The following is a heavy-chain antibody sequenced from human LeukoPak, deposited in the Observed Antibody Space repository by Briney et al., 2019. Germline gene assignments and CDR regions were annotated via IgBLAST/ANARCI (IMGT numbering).Heavy chain of an antibody. CDR2: IYPGDSDT. CDR1: AYSFTSYW. D-gene: IGHD6-19*01. V-gene: IGHV5-51*01. J-gene: IGHJ3*02. CDR3: AKTYSSGWSTGEPDALNI. Sequence: GESLKISCKGSAYSFTSYWINWVRQMPGKGLEWMGIIYPGDSDTRYSPSFQGQVTISAGKSISTAYLQWRSLKASDTAMYFCAKTYSSGWSTGEPDALNIWGQGTMVTVSS.